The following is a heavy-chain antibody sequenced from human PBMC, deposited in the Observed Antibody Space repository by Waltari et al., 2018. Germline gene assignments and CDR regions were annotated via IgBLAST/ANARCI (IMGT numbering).Heavy chain of an antibody. CDR3: VRDRTTVAARPGDY. Sequence: QVVLVQSGAGVKKPGASVKVSCKASGYIFINYYLHWVRQAPGQGPEWMGWVNPDTGNANYAHKFRGRFTLTWDTSSNTAFMDLSDLKSDDTAVYYCVRDRTTVAARPGDYWGQGTLVTVSS. D-gene: IGHD6-6*01. V-gene: IGHV1-2*07. CDR1: GYIFINYY. CDR2: VNPDTGNA. J-gene: IGHJ4*02.